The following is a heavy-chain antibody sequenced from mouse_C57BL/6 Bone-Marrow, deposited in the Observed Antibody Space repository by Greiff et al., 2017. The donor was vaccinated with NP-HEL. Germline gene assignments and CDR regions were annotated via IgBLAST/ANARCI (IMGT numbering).Heavy chain of an antibody. J-gene: IGHJ4*01. D-gene: IGHD1-1*01. CDR3: ARLRPTVVPMDY. CDR2: IHPNSGST. V-gene: IGHV1-64*01. CDR1: GYTFTSYW. Sequence: QVQLKQPGAELVKPGASVKLSCKASGYTFTSYWMHWVKQRPGQGLEWIGMIHPNSGSTNYNEKFKSKATLTVDKSSSTAYMQLSSLTSEDSAVYYCARLRPTVVPMDYWGQGTSVTVSS.